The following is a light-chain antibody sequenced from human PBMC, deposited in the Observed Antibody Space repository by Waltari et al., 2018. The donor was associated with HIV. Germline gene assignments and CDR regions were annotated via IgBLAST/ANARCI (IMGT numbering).Light chain of an antibody. J-gene: IGLJ3*02. V-gene: IGLV3-27*01. CDR3: YSAANYIWV. Sequence: SFELTQPSSVSVSPGQTARITCSGDILAKNYVRWLQHRPGQAPLLRSFKDTERPSGLPERFACSSTGTTVTLTISGVQVEDEADYYCYSAANYIWVFGGGTRLTVL. CDR2: KDT. CDR1: ILAKNY.